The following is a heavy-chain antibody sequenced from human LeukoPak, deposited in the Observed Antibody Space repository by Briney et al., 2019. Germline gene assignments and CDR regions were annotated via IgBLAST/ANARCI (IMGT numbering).Heavy chain of an antibody. Sequence: GGSLRLSCAASGFTFSNYWMHWVRQVPGKGLVWVAHINSDGSSTRYADSVKGRFTISRDNPKNMLYLQINSLRAEDTAVYYCAGVGGESPRWFDPWGQGTLVTVSS. D-gene: IGHD3-10*01. J-gene: IGHJ5*02. CDR1: GFTFSNYW. V-gene: IGHV3-74*01. CDR3: AGVGGESPRWFDP. CDR2: INSDGSST.